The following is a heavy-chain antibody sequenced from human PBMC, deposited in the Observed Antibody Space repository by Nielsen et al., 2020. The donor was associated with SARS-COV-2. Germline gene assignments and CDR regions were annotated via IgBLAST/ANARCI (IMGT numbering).Heavy chain of an antibody. V-gene: IGHV3-33*01. J-gene: IGHJ4*02. CDR1: GFTFSSFG. CDR2: IWYDGSNR. CDR3: ARGSGGHGDLGGDY. Sequence: GESLKISCAASGFTFSSFGMHWVRQAPGKGLEWVAVIWYDGSNRNHADIVKGRFTISRDNSKNTLYLQMNSLRAEDTAVYYCARGSGGHGDLGGDYWGQGTLVTVSS. D-gene: IGHD3-16*01.